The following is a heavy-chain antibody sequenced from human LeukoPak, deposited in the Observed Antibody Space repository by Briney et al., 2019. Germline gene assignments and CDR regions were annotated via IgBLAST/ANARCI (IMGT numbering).Heavy chain of an antibody. CDR2: IWYDGSNK. Sequence: GGSLRLSCAASEFTFSSYGMHWVRQAPGKGLEWVAVIWYDGSNKYYADSVKGRFTISRDNAKNTLYLQMNSLRAEHTAVYYCARERDSSGLLRGDPWGQGTLVTVSS. CDR1: EFTFSSYG. V-gene: IGHV3-33*01. CDR3: ARERDSSGLLRGDP. D-gene: IGHD6-19*01. J-gene: IGHJ5*02.